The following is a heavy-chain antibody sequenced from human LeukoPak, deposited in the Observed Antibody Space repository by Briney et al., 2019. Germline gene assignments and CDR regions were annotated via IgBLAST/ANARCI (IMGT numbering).Heavy chain of an antibody. D-gene: IGHD3-22*01. Sequence: ASVKVSCKASGYTFTSYGISWVRQAPGQGLEWMGWISAYNGNTNYAQKLQGRVTMTTDTSTSTAYMELRSLRSDDTAVYYCARDRSPYYYDSSGYYHYFDYWGQGTLVTVSS. J-gene: IGHJ4*02. CDR2: ISAYNGNT. CDR3: ARDRSPYYYDSSGYYHYFDY. CDR1: GYTFTSYG. V-gene: IGHV1-18*01.